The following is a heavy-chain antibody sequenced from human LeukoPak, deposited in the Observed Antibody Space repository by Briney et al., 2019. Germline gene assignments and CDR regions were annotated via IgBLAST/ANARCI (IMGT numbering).Heavy chain of an antibody. D-gene: IGHD6-19*01. J-gene: IGHJ4*02. V-gene: IGHV4-30-4*01. CDR3: ARDSSGWYYFDY. CDR1: GGSISSGDYY. Sequence: PSETLSLTCTVSGGSISSGDYYWSWLRQPPGKGLEWIGYIYYSGSTYYNPSLKSRVTISVDTSKNQFSLKLSSVTAADTAVYYCARDSSGWYYFDYWGQGTLVTVSS. CDR2: IYYSGST.